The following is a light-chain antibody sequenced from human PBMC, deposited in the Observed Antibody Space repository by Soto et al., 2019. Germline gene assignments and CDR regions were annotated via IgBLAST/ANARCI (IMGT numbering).Light chain of an antibody. CDR3: HQYGSSPRT. CDR1: QSVSSNF. J-gene: IGKJ1*01. Sequence: EIVLTQSPGTLSLSPGDRATLSCRASQSVSSNFLAWYQQKPGQAPRLLIYGASIRATGIPDRFSGSGSGTYFPRTTRRLGPEDFAMYFCHQYGSSPRTLGQGTKVEIK. V-gene: IGKV3-20*01. CDR2: GAS.